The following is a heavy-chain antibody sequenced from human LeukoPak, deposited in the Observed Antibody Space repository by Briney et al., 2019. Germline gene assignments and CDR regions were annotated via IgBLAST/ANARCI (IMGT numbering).Heavy chain of an antibody. CDR2: IYHTGIT. CDR1: GGSIGNDY. V-gene: IGHV4-59*01. CDR3: ARDEPRGAWVY. J-gene: IGHJ4*02. D-gene: IGHD1-14*01. Sequence: SETLSLTCTVSGGSIGNDYWTWIRQPPGEALEWIGDIYHTGITNYNPSLKSRVAISVDTSKNQFSLRLNSVTAADTALYYCARDEPRGAWVYWGQGALVTVSS.